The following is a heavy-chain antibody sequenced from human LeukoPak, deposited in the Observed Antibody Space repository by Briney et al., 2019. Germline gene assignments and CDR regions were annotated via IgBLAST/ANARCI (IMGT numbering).Heavy chain of an antibody. CDR3: AKSAYDFWSGYPRRFDY. CDR2: ISGSGGST. V-gene: IGHV3-23*01. D-gene: IGHD3-3*01. CDR1: GFTFSSYA. J-gene: IGHJ4*02. Sequence: GGSLRLSCAASGFTFSSYAMSWVRQAPGKGLEWVSAISGSGGSTYYADSVKGRFTISRDNSKNTLYLQMNSLRAEDTAVYYCAKSAYDFWSGYPRRFDYWGQGTLVTVSS.